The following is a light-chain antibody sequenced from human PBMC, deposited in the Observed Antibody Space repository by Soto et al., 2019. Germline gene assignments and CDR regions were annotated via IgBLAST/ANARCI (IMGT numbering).Light chain of an antibody. J-gene: IGKJ1*01. Sequence: EIVLTQSPGTLSLSPGERATLSCRASQSVSSNYLAWYQQKPGQAPRLLIYGASTRTTGIADRFSGGGSGTDFTLTISRLAPEDFAVYYCQQYGSSPRTFGQGTKVEIK. V-gene: IGKV3-20*01. CDR3: QQYGSSPRT. CDR1: QSVSSNY. CDR2: GAS.